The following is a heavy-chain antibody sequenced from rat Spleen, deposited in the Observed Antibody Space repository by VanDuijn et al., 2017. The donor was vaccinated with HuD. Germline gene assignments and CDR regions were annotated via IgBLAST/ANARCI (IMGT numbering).Heavy chain of an antibody. J-gene: IGHJ2*01. Sequence: QVQLKESGPGLVQPSETLSLSCTVSGFSLTKHSVSWVRQPPGKGLEWMGRIQNGGNTDYNSGLKSRLSISRDTSKSQVFLKMDSLQTDDTATYYCTKETVGVTPLIDYWGQGVMVTVSS. CDR3: TKETVGVTPLIDY. CDR1: GFSLTKHS. V-gene: IGHV2-19*01. D-gene: IGHD1-9*01. CDR2: IQNGGNT.